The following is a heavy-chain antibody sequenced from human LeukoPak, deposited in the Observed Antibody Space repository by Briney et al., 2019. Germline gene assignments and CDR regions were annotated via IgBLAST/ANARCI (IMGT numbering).Heavy chain of an antibody. CDR1: GGSISSYY. CDR3: ARGAPQWPARVDY. D-gene: IGHD6-19*01. CDR2: IYYSGST. Sequence: SETLSLTCTVSGGSISSYYWSWIRQPPGKGLEWIGFIYYSGSTNYNPSLKSRVTISVDTSKNQISLKLSSVTAADTAVYYCARGAPQWPARVDYWGQGTLVTVSS. J-gene: IGHJ4*02. V-gene: IGHV4-59*08.